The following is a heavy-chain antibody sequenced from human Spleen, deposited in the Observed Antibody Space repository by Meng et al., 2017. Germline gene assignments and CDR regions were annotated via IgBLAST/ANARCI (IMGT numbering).Heavy chain of an antibody. CDR3: AKERSLVEFDAFDV. Sequence: GESLKISCAASGFTFSAYGMHWVRQAPGKGLEWVGVIWYDGSKEFYADSVKGRFNISRDNSKNTLSLLMNSLRDEDTAVYYCAKERSLVEFDAFDVWGQGTMVTVSS. CDR2: IWYDGSKE. CDR1: GFTFSAYG. J-gene: IGHJ3*01. V-gene: IGHV3-33*06.